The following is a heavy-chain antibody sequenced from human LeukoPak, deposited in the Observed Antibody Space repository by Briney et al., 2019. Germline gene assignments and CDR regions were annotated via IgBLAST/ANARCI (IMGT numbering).Heavy chain of an antibody. V-gene: IGHV4-34*01. D-gene: IGHD2-21*02. J-gene: IGHJ4*02. Sequence: SETLSLTCAVFGGSLSGYYWNWIRQPPGKGLEWIGDINPSGSTNYSPSLKSRVTISVDTSKNQFSLKLSSVTAADTAVYYCARDSEVTVNWGQGTLVTVSS. CDR2: INPSGST. CDR3: ARDSEVTVN. CDR1: GGSLSGYY.